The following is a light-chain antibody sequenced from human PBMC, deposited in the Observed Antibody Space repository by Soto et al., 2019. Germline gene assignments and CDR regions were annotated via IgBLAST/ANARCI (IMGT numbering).Light chain of an antibody. V-gene: IGLV2-14*01. CDR3: SSYTSSSTLV. CDR2: DVS. Sequence: QSALTQPASVSGSPGQSITISCTRTSSGVGGYNYASWYQQHPGKAPILMIYDVSNRPSGVSNRFSGSNSGNTASLTISVLQAEDEAYYYCSSYTSSSTLVFGTGTKLTVL. CDR1: SSGVGGYNY. J-gene: IGLJ1*01.